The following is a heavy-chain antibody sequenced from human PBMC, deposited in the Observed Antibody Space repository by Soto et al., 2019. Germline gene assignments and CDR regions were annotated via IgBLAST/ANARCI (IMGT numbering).Heavy chain of an antibody. D-gene: IGHD6-6*01. V-gene: IGHV3-53*02. Sequence: EAHLVETGGGLIQPGGSLRLSCADSGLSVSSSDMSWVRQASGKGLEWVSVIYSGGSTHDADSVKGRFTISRDNSKNTVHLQMNSLRVDDTAVYFCSTSSRNEYHFAMDAWGQGTTVIVSS. J-gene: IGHJ6*02. CDR1: GLSVSSSD. CDR3: STSSRNEYHFAMDA. CDR2: IYSGGST.